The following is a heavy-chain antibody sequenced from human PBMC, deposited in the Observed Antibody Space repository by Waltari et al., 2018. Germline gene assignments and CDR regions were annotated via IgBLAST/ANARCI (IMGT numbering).Heavy chain of an antibody. J-gene: IGHJ4*02. Sequence: QVQLVQSGAEVKKPGASVKVSCKASGYTFTGYYMHWVRQAPGQGLDGMGRINPNRGGTNYAQKLQGRVTMTRDTSISTAYMELSRLRSDDTAVYYCARERKDVVVPAAIVSDWGQGTLVTVSS. CDR1: GYTFTGYY. D-gene: IGHD2-2*01. CDR2: INPNRGGT. CDR3: ARERKDVVVPAAIVSD. V-gene: IGHV1-2*06.